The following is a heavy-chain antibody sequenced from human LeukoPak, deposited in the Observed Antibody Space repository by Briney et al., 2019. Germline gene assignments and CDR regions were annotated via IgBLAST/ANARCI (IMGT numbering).Heavy chain of an antibody. J-gene: IGHJ1*01. Sequence: PSETLSLTCTVSGGSISSGSYYWSWIRQPAEKGLEWIGRIYTSGSTNYNPSLKSRVTISVDTSENQFSLKLSSVTAADTAVYYCATTTVTTWEYFQHWGQGTLVTVSS. CDR1: GGSISSGSYY. CDR3: ATTTVTTWEYFQH. V-gene: IGHV4-61*02. D-gene: IGHD4-17*01. CDR2: IYTSGST.